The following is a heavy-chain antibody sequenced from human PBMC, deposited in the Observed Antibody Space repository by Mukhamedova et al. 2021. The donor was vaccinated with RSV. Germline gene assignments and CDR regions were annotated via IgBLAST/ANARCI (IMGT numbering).Heavy chain of an antibody. Sequence: VSSISSSSSYIYYADSVKGRFTISRDNAKNSLYLQMNSLRAEDTAVYYCARDYCSGGSCYVSYYYYYMDVWGQGTTVTVSS. V-gene: IGHV3-21*01. CDR3: ARDYCSGGSCYVSYYYYYMDV. D-gene: IGHD2-15*01. J-gene: IGHJ6*03. CDR2: ISSSSSYI.